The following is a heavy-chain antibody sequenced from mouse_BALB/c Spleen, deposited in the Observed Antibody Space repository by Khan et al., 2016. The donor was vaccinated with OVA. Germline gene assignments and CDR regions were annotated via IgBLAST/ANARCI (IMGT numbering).Heavy chain of an antibody. Sequence: EVQLQESGPGLVKPSQSLSLTCSVTGYSITSGYYWNWIRQFPGNKLEWMGYISYDGSNNYNPSLKNRISITRDTSKNQFFLKLNSVTTEDTATYYCARDYYGNYYFDDWGEGTTLTVSS. CDR2: ISYDGSN. CDR1: GYSITSGYY. J-gene: IGHJ2*01. V-gene: IGHV3-6*02. D-gene: IGHD2-1*01. CDR3: ARDYYGNYYFDD.